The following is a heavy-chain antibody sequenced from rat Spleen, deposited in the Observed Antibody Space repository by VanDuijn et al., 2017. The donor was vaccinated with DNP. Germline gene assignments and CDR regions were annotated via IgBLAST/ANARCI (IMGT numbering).Heavy chain of an antibody. Sequence: EVQLQESGPGLVKPSQSLSLTCSVTGYSITSNYWGWIRKFPGNKMEWIGHISYSGSTSYNPSLKSRISITRDTSKNQFFLQLNTVTTEDTATYYCARRGTATEGIVSPRWYFDFWGPGTMVTVSS. J-gene: IGHJ1*01. CDR1: GYSITSNY. CDR2: ISYSGST. CDR3: ARRGTATEGIVSPRWYFDF. D-gene: IGHD1-11*01. V-gene: IGHV3-1*01.